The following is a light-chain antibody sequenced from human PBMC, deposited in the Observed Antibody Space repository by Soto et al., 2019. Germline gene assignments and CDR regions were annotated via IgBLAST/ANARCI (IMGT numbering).Light chain of an antibody. CDR2: AAS. J-gene: IGKJ4*01. CDR1: QSISSY. V-gene: IGKV1-39*01. CDR3: QQFKSYPLN. Sequence: DIQITQSPSSLSASVGDRVTITCRASQSISSYLNWYQQKPGKAPKLLIYAASSLQSGVPSRFSGSESGTDFTLTISSLQPEDFATYYCQQFKSYPLNCGGGIKGDIK.